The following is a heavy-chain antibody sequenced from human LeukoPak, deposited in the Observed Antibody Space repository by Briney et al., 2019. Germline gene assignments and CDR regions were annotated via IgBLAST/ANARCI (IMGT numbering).Heavy chain of an antibody. CDR1: GGSISSYY. CDR3: ARGVSYYDSSGYYNEYFQH. Sequence: SSETLSLTCTVSGGSISSYYWSWIRQPPGTGLEWIGYIYYSGSTNYNPSLKSRVTISVDTSKNQFSLKLSSVTAADTAVYYCARGVSYYDSSGYYNEYFQHWGQGTLVTVSS. CDR2: IYYSGST. D-gene: IGHD3-22*01. V-gene: IGHV4-59*08. J-gene: IGHJ1*01.